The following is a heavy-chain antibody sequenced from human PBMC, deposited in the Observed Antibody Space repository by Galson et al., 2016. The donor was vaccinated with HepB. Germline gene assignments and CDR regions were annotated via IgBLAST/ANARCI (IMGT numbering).Heavy chain of an antibody. Sequence: SLRLSCAASGFAFTFYAMNWVRQTPGKGLEWVASITASGTTTHYADSVEGRFTASRDSSKKMLFLQMNSLRVEDTAVYYCAKDANFWSGYPEDAFDMWGQGTMVTVSS. D-gene: IGHD3-3*01. V-gene: IGHV3-23*01. CDR3: AKDANFWSGYPEDAFDM. CDR2: ITASGTTT. J-gene: IGHJ3*02. CDR1: GFAFTFYA.